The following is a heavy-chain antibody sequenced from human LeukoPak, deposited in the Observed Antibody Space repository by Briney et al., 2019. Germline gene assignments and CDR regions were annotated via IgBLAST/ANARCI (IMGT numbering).Heavy chain of an antibody. J-gene: IGHJ2*01. Sequence: GGSLRLSCPASGFTFSTYGIHWVRQAPGKGLEWVALIWYDGINKFYADSVKGRFTISRDNSKNTLYLQMNSLRAEDTAVYYCARNSGRSSSEHDLWGRGTLVTVSS. CDR1: GFTFSTYG. CDR2: IWYDGINK. D-gene: IGHD6-6*01. CDR3: ARNSGRSSSEHDL. V-gene: IGHV3-33*01.